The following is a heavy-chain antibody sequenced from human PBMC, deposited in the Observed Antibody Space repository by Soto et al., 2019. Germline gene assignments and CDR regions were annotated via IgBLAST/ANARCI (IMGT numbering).Heavy chain of an antibody. V-gene: IGHV1-18*01. CDR1: GYTFTSYG. Sequence: QVQLVQSGAEVKKPGASVKVSCKASGYTFTSYGISWVRQAPGQGLEWMGWISAYNGNTNYAQKLXGXVXMXXDAATSTAYMELRRLRSDDTDVYYCARDSTGTPVDWGQGTLVTVSS. D-gene: IGHD3-9*01. CDR3: ARDSTGTPVD. J-gene: IGHJ4*02. CDR2: ISAYNGNT.